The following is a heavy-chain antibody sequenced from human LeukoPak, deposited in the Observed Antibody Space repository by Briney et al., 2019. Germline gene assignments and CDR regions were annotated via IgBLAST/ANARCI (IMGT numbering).Heavy chain of an antibody. CDR3: ARDLAGPFDY. J-gene: IGHJ4*02. Sequence: GGSLRLSCVASGFTVSSNYMSWVRQAPGKGLEWVSVIYSGGSTYYADSVKGRFTISRDNSKTTLYLQMNSLRAEDTAVYYCARDLAGPFDYWGQGTLVTVSS. V-gene: IGHV3-53*01. CDR2: IYSGGST. CDR1: GFTVSSNY. D-gene: IGHD6-19*01.